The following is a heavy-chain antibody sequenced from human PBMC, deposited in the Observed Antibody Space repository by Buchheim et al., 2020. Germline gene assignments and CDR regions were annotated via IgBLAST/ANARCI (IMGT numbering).Heavy chain of an antibody. D-gene: IGHD6-19*01. Sequence: EVQLLESGGNLVQPGGSLRLSCAVSGFTLSRYAMNWVRQAPGKGLECVASINNGGNPYYAGFAFGRFTVSRDTSENTFYLQMNSLRTGDTARYYCAKDHPSGGWPAFENWGQGT. CDR3: AKDHPSGGWPAFEN. CDR2: INNGGNP. J-gene: IGHJ1*01. CDR1: GFTLSRYA. V-gene: IGHV3-23*01.